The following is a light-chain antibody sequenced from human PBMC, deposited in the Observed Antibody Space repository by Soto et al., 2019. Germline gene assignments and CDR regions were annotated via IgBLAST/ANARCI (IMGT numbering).Light chain of an antibody. Sequence: QSALTQPPSASGTAGQVVTISCSGGDSNIGSNSVYWYQHLPRMAPKLLIYYNNQRPSRVPDRFSGSRSGTSASLAIVGLRSEDEAVYYCAAWDASLSACVFGNGTKVTVL. V-gene: IGLV1-47*02. CDR2: YNN. CDR1: DSNIGSNS. CDR3: AAWDASLSACV. J-gene: IGLJ1*01.